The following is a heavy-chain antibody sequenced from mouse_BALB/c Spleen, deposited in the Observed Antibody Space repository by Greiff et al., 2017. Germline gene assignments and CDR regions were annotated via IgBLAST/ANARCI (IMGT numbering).Heavy chain of an antibody. CDR1: GYTFTSYT. D-gene: IGHD1-1*01. V-gene: IGHV1-4*02. J-gene: IGHJ4*01. CDR3: ARGGYYGSLYAMDY. Sequence: VKLQESGAELVRPGASVTLSCKASGYTFTSYTMHWVKQRPGQGLEWIGYINPSSGYTEYNQKFKDKTTLTADKSSTTAYMQLSSLTSEDSAVYYCARGGYYGSLYAMDYWGQGTSVTVSS. CDR2: INPSSGYT.